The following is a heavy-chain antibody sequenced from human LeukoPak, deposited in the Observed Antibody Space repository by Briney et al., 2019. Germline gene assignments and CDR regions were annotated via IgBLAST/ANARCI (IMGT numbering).Heavy chain of an antibody. CDR1: GFTFSSYA. D-gene: IGHD6-19*01. CDR3: AKEGVVAVAAHDFDY. CDR2: ISGSGGST. J-gene: IGHJ4*02. V-gene: IGHV3-23*01. Sequence: GESLKISCAASGFTFSSYAMSWVRQAPGKGLEWVSAISGSGGSTYYADSVKGRFTISRDNSKNTLYLQMNSLRAEDTAVYYCAKEGVVAVAAHDFDYWGQGTLVTVSS.